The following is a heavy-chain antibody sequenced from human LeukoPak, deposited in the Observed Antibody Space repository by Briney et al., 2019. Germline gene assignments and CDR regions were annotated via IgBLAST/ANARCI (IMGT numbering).Heavy chain of an antibody. CDR1: GGPVRGGNYY. CDR3: TRTGSTGGY. Sequence: SVTLSLTCTVSGGPVRGGNYYCSWIRQSPGKGLEWIGYIHYSGSTVYNPSLKSRVTMSIDTSKNQFSLNLSSATAADTAVYYCTRTGSTGGYWGQGTLVTVSS. V-gene: IGHV4-61*01. J-gene: IGHJ4*02. CDR2: IHYSGST. D-gene: IGHD1-7*01.